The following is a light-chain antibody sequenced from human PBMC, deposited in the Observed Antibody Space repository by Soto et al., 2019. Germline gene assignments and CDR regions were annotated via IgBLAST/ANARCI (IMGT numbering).Light chain of an antibody. CDR2: DAS. CDR3: QQRSNSPLT. V-gene: IGKV3-11*01. CDR1: QSVSSY. J-gene: IGKJ4*01. Sequence: EIVLTQSPATVSLSPGERATLSCRTSQSVSSYLAWYQQKPDQAPRLLIFDASNRATGIPARFSGSGSETDFTLTISSPEPEDFVVYYCQQRSNSPLTFGGGTRVESK.